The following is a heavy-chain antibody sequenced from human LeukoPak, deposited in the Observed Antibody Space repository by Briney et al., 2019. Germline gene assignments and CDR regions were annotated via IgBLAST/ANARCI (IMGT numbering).Heavy chain of an antibody. D-gene: IGHD2-2*01. CDR3: ARGVLNPQLYGY. Sequence: GGSLRLSCVASGFTFNTYWMSWVRQTPGRGLEWVANIKQDGSQTYYVDSVKGRFTISRDNAKNSVYLQMNSLRAEDTAVYYCARGVLNPQLYGYWGQGTLVTVSS. CDR1: GFTFNTYW. CDR2: IKQDGSQT. J-gene: IGHJ4*02. V-gene: IGHV3-7*01.